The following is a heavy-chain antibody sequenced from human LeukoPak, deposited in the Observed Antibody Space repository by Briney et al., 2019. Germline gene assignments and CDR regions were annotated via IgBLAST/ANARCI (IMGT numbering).Heavy chain of an antibody. CDR3: ARAIGRGSGSYYTQGDYYYYMDV. D-gene: IGHD3-10*01. V-gene: IGHV4-38-2*02. CDR2: INHSGST. Sequence: NPSETLSLTCTVSGYSISSGYYWGWIRQPPGKGLEWIGEINHSGSTNYNPSLKSRVTISVDTSKNQFSLKLSSVTAADTAVYYCARAIGRGSGSYYTQGDYYYYMDVWGKGTTVTISS. J-gene: IGHJ6*03. CDR1: GYSISSGYY.